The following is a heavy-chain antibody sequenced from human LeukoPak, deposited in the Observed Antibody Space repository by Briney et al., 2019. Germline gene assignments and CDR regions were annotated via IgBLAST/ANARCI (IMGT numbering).Heavy chain of an antibody. V-gene: IGHV1-2*02. CDR3: ARRYCSGISCYPDY. J-gene: IGHJ4*02. CDR1: GYTFTGYY. D-gene: IGHD2-15*01. CDR2: INPSGGVT. Sequence: ASVKVSCMASGYTFTGYYIHWVRQAPGQGLEWMGWINPSGGVTKYAQTFQGRVTMTRDTSISTAYMELSRLTSDDTAVYFCARRYCSGISCYPDYWGQGTLVTVSS.